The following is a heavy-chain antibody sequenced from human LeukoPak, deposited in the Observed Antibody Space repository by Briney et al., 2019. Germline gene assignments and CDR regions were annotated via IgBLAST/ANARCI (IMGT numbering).Heavy chain of an antibody. V-gene: IGHV4-39*01. CDR1: GGSISSSSYY. CDR2: ISYSGYT. CDR3: ARDRTGSGWTYYFDS. D-gene: IGHD6-19*01. J-gene: IGHJ4*02. Sequence: PSETLPLTCTVSGGSISSSSYYWGWIRQPPGKGLEWIGSISYSGYTYYNPSLKSRVAISVDTSKNQFSLKLSSVTAADTAIYYCARDRTGSGWTYYFDSWGQGTLVTVSS.